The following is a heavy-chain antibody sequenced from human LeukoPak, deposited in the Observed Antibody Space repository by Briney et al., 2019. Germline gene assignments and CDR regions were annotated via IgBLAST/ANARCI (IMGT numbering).Heavy chain of an antibody. D-gene: IGHD1-14*01. J-gene: IGHJ6*03. CDR2: ITIDNSTV. CDR3: GRRRGHGNSYYFLDV. CDR1: GFTFSLYS. Sequence: PGGSLRLSCAVSGFTFSLYSMNWVRQAPGKGLEWISFITIDNSTVYYADSVRGRFTISRDNAKNSLSLHMTNLRADDTAIYYCGRRRGHGNSYYFLDVWGTGTTVTVSS. V-gene: IGHV3-48*04.